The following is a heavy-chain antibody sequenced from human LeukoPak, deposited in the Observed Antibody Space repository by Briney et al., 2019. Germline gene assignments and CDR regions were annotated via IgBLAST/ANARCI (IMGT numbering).Heavy chain of an antibody. CDR1: GFTFTNYW. CDR2: INQDGSEK. V-gene: IGHV3-7*03. Sequence: GGSLRLSCAASGFTFTNYWMTWVRQAPGKWQEWVANINQDGSEKSYVDSVKGRFTISRDNAKNSLYLQMNSLRADDTGVYYCASQPAAADVDYWGQGTLVTVSS. D-gene: IGHD2-2*01. CDR3: ASQPAAADVDY. J-gene: IGHJ4*02.